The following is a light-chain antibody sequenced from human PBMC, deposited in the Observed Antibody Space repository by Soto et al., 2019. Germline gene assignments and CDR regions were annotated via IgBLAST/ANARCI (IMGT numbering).Light chain of an antibody. CDR3: ASWDDSLSGFVV. CDR2: RNS. J-gene: IGLJ2*01. Sequence: QSVLTQPPSASGTPGQRVTISCSGSSSSIGSNYVFWYQQLPGTAPKVLMYRNSQRPSGVPDRFSGSKSGTSASLAISGLRSEDEADYYCASWDDSLSGFVVFGGGTKVTVL. CDR1: SSSIGSNY. V-gene: IGLV1-47*01.